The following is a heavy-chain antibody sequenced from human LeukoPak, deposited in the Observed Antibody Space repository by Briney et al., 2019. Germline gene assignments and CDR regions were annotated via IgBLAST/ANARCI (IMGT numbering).Heavy chain of an antibody. V-gene: IGHV1-2*02. CDR1: GYTFTGYY. CDR2: INPNSGGT. Sequence: ASVKVSCKASGYTFTGYYMHWVRQAPGQGLEWMGWINPNSGGTNYAQKFQGRVTMTRDMSTSTVYMELSSLRSEDTAVYYCARGGDYYDSSGYRAFDIWGQGTMVTVSS. CDR3: ARGGDYYDSSGYRAFDI. J-gene: IGHJ3*02. D-gene: IGHD3-22*01.